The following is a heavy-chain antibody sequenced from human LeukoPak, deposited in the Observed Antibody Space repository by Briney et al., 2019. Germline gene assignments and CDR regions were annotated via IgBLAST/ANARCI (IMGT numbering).Heavy chain of an antibody. J-gene: IGHJ4*02. D-gene: IGHD6-6*01. CDR3: AREGGSSSSAPDY. V-gene: IGHV3-33*08. Sequence: GGSLRLSCAASGFTVSSYGMHWVRQAPGKGLEWVAVIWYDGSNKYYADSVKGRFTISRDNSKNTLYLQMNSLRAEDTAVYYCAREGGSSSSAPDYWGQGTLVTVSS. CDR1: GFTVSSYG. CDR2: IWYDGSNK.